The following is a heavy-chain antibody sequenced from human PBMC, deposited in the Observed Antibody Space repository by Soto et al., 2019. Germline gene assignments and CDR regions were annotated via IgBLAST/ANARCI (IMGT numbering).Heavy chain of an antibody. Sequence: EVQLVESGGGLVKPGGSLRLSCAASGFTFSSYSMNWVRQAPGKGLEWVSSISSSSSYIYYADSVKGRFTISRDNAKNSLYLQMNSLRAEDTAVYYCAREGIQLWGFDYWGQGTLVTVSS. CDR1: GFTFSSYS. CDR2: ISSSSSYI. J-gene: IGHJ4*02. V-gene: IGHV3-21*01. CDR3: AREGIQLWGFDY. D-gene: IGHD5-18*01.